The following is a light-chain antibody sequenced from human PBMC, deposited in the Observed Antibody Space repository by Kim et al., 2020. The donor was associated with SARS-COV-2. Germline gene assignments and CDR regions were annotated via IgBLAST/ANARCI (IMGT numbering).Light chain of an antibody. CDR2: GAS. CDR3: QHYNNWPPDT. Sequence: PCERAPLYCRASMSVSRNFAWSQQKPGQPPRLLIYGASTRATGIPARCSGNGSGTEFNLTISSLQSEDFAVYYCQHYNNWPPDTFGEGTKLDI. CDR1: MSVSRN. J-gene: IGKJ2*01. V-gene: IGKV3-15*01.